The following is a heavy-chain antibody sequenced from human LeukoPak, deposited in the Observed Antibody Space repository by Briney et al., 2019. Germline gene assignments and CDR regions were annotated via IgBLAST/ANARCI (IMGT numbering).Heavy chain of an antibody. D-gene: IGHD3-3*01. V-gene: IGHV4-31*03. CDR3: ARAPTYDFWSGYYFYGMDV. J-gene: IGHJ6*02. Sequence: SETLSLTCTVSGGSISSGGYYWSWIRQHPGTGLEWIGYIYYSGSTYYNPSLKSRVIISVDTSKNQFSLKLSSVTAADTAVYYCARAPTYDFWSGYYFYGMDVWGQGTTVTVSS. CDR1: GGSISSGGYY. CDR2: IYYSGST.